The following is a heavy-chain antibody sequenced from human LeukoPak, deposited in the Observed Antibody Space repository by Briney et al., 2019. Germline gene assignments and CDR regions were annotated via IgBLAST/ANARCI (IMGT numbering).Heavy chain of an antibody. Sequence: GGSLRLSCAASGFTLSHYWMNWVRQAPGKGLEWVANIKQDGSEKYYVESVKGRFTISRDNAKNSLYLQMNSLRAEDTAVYYCARGGSSFGCWGQGTLVTVSS. D-gene: IGHD1-26*01. CDR3: ARGGSSFGC. CDR2: IKQDGSEK. J-gene: IGHJ4*02. CDR1: GFTLSHYW. V-gene: IGHV3-7*05.